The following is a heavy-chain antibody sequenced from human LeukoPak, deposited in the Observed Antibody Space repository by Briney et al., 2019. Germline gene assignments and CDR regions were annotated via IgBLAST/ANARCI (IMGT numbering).Heavy chain of an antibody. CDR3: ARGQDYGGSTYDY. V-gene: IGHV5-51*01. Sequence: GESLKISCKGSGYSFTSYWIGWVRQMPGRGLEWTEIIYPGDADTRYSPSFQGQVTISADKTISTAYLQWSSLKDSDTAMYYCARGQDYGGSTYDYWGQGTLVSVSS. CDR1: GYSFTSYW. J-gene: IGHJ4*02. D-gene: IGHD4-23*01. CDR2: IYPGDADT.